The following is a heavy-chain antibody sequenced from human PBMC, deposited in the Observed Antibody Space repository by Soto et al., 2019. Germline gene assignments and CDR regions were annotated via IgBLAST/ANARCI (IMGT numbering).Heavy chain of an antibody. CDR2: IYATGDT. J-gene: IGHJ5*02. D-gene: IGHD1-26*01. CDR3: VRDGTKNLRDRFEP. Sequence: PSETLSLTCNVSGASLSRYYWSWIRQPPGKGLEWIGRIYATGDTDYNPSLKSRISMSVDMSKKQFPLTLRSVTAADTAIYYCVRDGTKNLRDRFEPWGRGILVTVSS. V-gene: IGHV4-4*07. CDR1: GASLSRYY.